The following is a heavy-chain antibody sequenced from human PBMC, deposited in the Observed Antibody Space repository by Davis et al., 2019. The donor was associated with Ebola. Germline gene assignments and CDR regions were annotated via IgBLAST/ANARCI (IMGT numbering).Heavy chain of an antibody. Sequence: GESLKISCKGSGYIFTNYWIGWVRQMPGKGLEWMGLIYPGTSETRYSPSFQGQVTISADKSISTAYLQWSSLKASDTAMYYCARHDSSGWYYFDYWGQGTLVTVSS. V-gene: IGHV5-51*01. D-gene: IGHD6-19*01. J-gene: IGHJ4*02. CDR2: IYPGTSET. CDR1: GYIFTNYW. CDR3: ARHDSSGWYYFDY.